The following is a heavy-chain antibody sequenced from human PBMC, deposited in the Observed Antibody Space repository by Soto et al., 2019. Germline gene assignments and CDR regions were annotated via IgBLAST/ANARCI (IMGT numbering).Heavy chain of an antibody. CDR1: GGSISSGDYY. V-gene: IGHV4-30-4*01. Sequence: SETLSLTCTVSGGSISSGDYYWSWIRQPPGKGLEWIGYIYYSGSTYYNPSLKSRVTISVDTSKNQFSLKLSSVTAADTAVYYCARGPEYDFWSGYYMEGGGYFDYWGQGTLVTVSS. CDR3: ARGPEYDFWSGYYMEGGGYFDY. D-gene: IGHD3-3*01. J-gene: IGHJ4*02. CDR2: IYYSGST.